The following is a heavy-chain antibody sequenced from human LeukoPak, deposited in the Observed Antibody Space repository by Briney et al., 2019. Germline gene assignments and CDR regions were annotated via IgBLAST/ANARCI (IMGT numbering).Heavy chain of an antibody. CDR3: ARCSVGATLYYYYYYYMDV. J-gene: IGHJ6*03. D-gene: IGHD1-26*01. CDR2: ISSNGGST. V-gene: IGHV3-64*01. Sequence: GGSLRLSCAASGFTFSSYAMHWVRQAPGKGLEYVSAISSNGGSTYYANSVKGRFTISRDNSKNTLYLQMNSLRAEDTAVYYCARCSVGATLYYYYYYYMDVWGKGTTVTVSS. CDR1: GFTFSSYA.